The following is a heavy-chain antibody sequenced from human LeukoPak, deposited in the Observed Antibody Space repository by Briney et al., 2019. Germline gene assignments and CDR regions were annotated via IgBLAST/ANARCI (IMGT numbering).Heavy chain of an antibody. Sequence: GGSLRLSCAASGFTVSSNYMSWVRQAPGKGLEWVANIKQDGSEKYYVDSVKGRFTISRDNSKNTLYLQMNSLRAEDTAVYYCAKDQSGSYSPFDYWGQGTLVTVSS. J-gene: IGHJ4*02. CDR1: GFTVSSNY. CDR2: IKQDGSEK. D-gene: IGHD1-26*01. CDR3: AKDQSGSYSPFDY. V-gene: IGHV3-7*03.